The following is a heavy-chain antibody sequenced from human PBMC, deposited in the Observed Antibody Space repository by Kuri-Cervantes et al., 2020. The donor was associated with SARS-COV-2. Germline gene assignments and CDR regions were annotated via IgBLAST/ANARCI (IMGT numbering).Heavy chain of an antibody. D-gene: IGHD3-3*01. CDR2: IYYSGTT. CDR3: ARQYVLRHLELSREMRTTYYMDV. J-gene: IGHJ6*03. V-gene: IGHV4-59*01. CDR1: SDSITSYY. Sequence: GSLRLSCTVSSDSITSYYWSWIRQPPGKGLEWIGYIYYSGTTNYNPSLKIRVIISVDTSKNHFSLKLSSVTAADTAVYYCARQYVLRHLELSREMRTTYYMDVWGKGTTVTVSS.